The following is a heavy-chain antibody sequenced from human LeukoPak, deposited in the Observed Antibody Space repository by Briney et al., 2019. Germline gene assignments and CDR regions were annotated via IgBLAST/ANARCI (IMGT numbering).Heavy chain of an antibody. CDR3: AGVALTGTTSPFDY. J-gene: IGHJ4*02. Sequence: GGSLRLSCAASGFTFSSYSVNWVRQAPGKGLEWVSSISSSSSYIYYADSVKGRFTISRDNAKNSLYLQMNSLRAEDTAVYYCAGVALTGTTSPFDYWGQGTLVTVSS. V-gene: IGHV3-21*01. CDR1: GFTFSSYS. CDR2: ISSSSSYI. D-gene: IGHD1-7*01.